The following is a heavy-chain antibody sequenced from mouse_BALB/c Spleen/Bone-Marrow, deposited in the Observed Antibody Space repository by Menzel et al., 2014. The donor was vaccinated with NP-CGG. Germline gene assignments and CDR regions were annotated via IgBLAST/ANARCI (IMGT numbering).Heavy chain of an antibody. CDR2: MFPRTGAT. Sequence: QVQLQQSGAELVKPGASVKLSCKTSGYTFTSYWIQWVKQRPGQGLGWIGEMFPRTGATYYNERFRGRATLTIDTSSSTAYMQLSSLTSEDSAVHFCARRDYDYDDYSMDYWGQGTSVTVSS. J-gene: IGHJ4*01. V-gene: IGHV1S132*01. D-gene: IGHD2-4*01. CDR1: GYTFTSYW. CDR3: ARRDYDYDDYSMDY.